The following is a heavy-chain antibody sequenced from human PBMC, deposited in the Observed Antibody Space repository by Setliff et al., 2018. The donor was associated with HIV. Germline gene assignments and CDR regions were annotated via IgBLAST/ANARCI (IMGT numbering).Heavy chain of an antibody. J-gene: IGHJ6*02. CDR1: RFTFNDYW. Sequence: GGSLRLSCVASRFTFNDYWMSWVRQAPGKGLEWVANIDRDGSETNYVDSVKGRFSISRDNAENSLYLQMSSLRAEDTAVYYCARKLRPGHGMDVWGQGTTVTVSS. V-gene: IGHV3-7*01. CDR2: IDRDGSET. D-gene: IGHD3-10*01. CDR3: ARKLRPGHGMDV.